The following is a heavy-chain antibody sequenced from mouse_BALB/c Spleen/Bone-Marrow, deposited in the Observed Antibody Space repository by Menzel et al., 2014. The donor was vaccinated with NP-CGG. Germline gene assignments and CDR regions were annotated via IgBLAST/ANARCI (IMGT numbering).Heavy chain of an antibody. D-gene: IGHD1-1*01. CDR3: ARYRYYGSSGWDY. CDR1: GFNIKDTY. CDR2: IDPANGNT. J-gene: IGHJ4*01. V-gene: IGHV14-3*02. Sequence: DVQLQESGAELVKPGASVKLSCIASGFNIKDTYIHWVKQRPEQGLEWIGRIDPANGNTKYDPKFQGKATITADTSSNTAYLHLSSLTSEDTAVYYCARYRYYGSSGWDYWGQGTSVTVSS.